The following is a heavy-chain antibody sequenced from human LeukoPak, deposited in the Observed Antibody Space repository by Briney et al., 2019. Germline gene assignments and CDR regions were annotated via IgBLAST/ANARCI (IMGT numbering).Heavy chain of an antibody. J-gene: IGHJ5*02. D-gene: IGHD2-21*02. CDR3: ASLVVTAIRDWFDP. Sequence: PGGSLRLSCAASGFTFSSYSMNWVRQAPGKGLEWVSSISSSSSYIYYADSVKGRFTISRDTAKNPLYLQMNSLRAEDTAVYYCASLVVTAIRDWFDPWGQGTLVTVSS. CDR1: GFTFSSYS. CDR2: ISSSSSYI. V-gene: IGHV3-21*01.